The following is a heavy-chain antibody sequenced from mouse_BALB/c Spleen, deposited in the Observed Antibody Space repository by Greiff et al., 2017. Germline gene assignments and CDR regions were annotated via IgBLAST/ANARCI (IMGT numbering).Heavy chain of an antibody. CDR2: ISTYYGDA. V-gene: IGHV1S137*01. J-gene: IGHJ3*01. CDR1: GYTFTDYA. D-gene: IGHD2-4*01. Sequence: VQLVESGAELVRPGVSVKISCKGSGYTFTDYAMHWVKQSHAKSLEWIGVISTYYGDASYNQKFKGKATMTVDKSSSTAYMELARLTSEDSAIYYCARGSSSTMITTGWFAYWGQGTLVTVSA. CDR3: ARGSSSTMITTGWFAY.